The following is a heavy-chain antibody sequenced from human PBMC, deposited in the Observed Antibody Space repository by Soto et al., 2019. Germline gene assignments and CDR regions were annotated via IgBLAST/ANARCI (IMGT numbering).Heavy chain of an antibody. D-gene: IGHD5-12*01. CDR2: ISSSSSTI. Sequence: EVQLVESGGGLVQPGGSLRLSCAASGFTISSYSMNWVRQAPGKGLEWVSYISSSSSTIYYADSVKGRLTISRDNAKNSLYLQMNSLRDKDTAVYYCAREGYPFDYWGQGTLVTVSS. J-gene: IGHJ4*02. CDR1: GFTISSYS. CDR3: AREGYPFDY. V-gene: IGHV3-48*02.